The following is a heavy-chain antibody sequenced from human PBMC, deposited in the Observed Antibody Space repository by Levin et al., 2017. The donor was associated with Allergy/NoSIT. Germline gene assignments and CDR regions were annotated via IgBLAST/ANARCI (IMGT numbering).Heavy chain of an antibody. J-gene: IGHJ5*02. CDR3: ARGNYYYYDSSGYLFWFDP. D-gene: IGHD3-22*01. Sequence: SETLSLTCTVSGASISSYYWTWIRQPPGKGLEWIGYIYHSGSSDYNPSLKSRVTISLDASKNQFSLKLSSVTAADTAVYYCARGNYYYYDSSGYLFWFDPWGQGTLVTVSS. V-gene: IGHV4-59*01. CDR1: GASISSYY. CDR2: IYHSGSS.